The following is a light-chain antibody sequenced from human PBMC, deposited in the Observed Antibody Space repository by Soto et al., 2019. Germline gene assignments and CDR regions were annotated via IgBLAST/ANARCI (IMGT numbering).Light chain of an antibody. CDR3: QESNSVPFT. CDR1: QSIGNY. Sequence: DIQMTQSPSSLSASLGDRVTITCRASQSIGNYLNWYQQKLGKAPKLLIYAASSLESGVPPRFSGSGSGTAFTLTINSLQPEYSATYYCQESNSVPFTFGGGTKLEIK. J-gene: IGKJ4*01. CDR2: AAS. V-gene: IGKV1-39*01.